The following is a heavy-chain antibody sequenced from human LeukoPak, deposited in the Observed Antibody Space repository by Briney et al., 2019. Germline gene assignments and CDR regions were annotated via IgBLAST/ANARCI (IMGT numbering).Heavy chain of an antibody. V-gene: IGHV1-2*02. CDR3: ARVSSPYYFDY. J-gene: IGHJ4*02. Sequence: GASVKVSCKASGYTFTGYYMHWVRQAPGQGLEWMGWANPITGGTKYAQNFQGRVTMTRDTSISTAYMELSRLRSDDTAVYYCARVSSPYYFDYWGQGTLVTVSS. D-gene: IGHD6-6*01. CDR1: GYTFTGYY. CDR2: ANPITGGT.